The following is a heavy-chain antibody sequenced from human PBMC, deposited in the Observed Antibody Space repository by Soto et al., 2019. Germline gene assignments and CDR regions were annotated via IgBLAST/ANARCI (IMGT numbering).Heavy chain of an antibody. CDR3: ARESYYDSRLR. D-gene: IGHD3-22*01. CDR2: ISSSGSTI. J-gene: IGHJ4*02. Sequence: GGSLRLSCAASGFTFSSYEMNWVRQAPGKGLEWVSYISSSGSTICYADSVKGRFTISRDNAKNSLYLQMNSLRAEDTAVYYCARESYYDSRLRWGQGTLVTVSS. V-gene: IGHV3-48*03. CDR1: GFTFSSYE.